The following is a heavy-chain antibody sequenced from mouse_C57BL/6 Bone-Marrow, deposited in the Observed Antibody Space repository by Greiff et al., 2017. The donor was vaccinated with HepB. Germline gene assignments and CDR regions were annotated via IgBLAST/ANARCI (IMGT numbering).Heavy chain of an antibody. CDR1: GFTFSSYA. Sequence: EVKVVESGEGLVKPGGSLKLSCAASGFTFSSYAMSWVRQTPEKRLEWVAYISSGGDYIYYADTVKGRFTISRDNARNTLYLQMSSLKSEDTAMYYCTRGDYSNYVWYFDVWGTGTTVTVSS. CDR2: ISSGGDYI. CDR3: TRGDYSNYVWYFDV. V-gene: IGHV5-9-1*02. D-gene: IGHD2-5*01. J-gene: IGHJ1*03.